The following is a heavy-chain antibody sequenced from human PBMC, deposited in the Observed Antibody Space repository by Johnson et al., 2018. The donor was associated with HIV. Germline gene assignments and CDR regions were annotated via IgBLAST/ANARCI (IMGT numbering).Heavy chain of an antibody. V-gene: IGHV3-11*04. Sequence: QMLLMESGGGLVKPGGSLRLSCAASGFTFSDYYMSWIRQTPGKGLEWLSYISSSASTIYYADSVKGRFTISRDTSKNTLYLQMNSLRPEDTAVYYCASDGWELLGVAAFDVWGQGTLVTVSS. CDR1: GFTFSDYY. CDR2: ISSSASTI. CDR3: ASDGWELLGVAAFDV. J-gene: IGHJ3*01. D-gene: IGHD1-26*01.